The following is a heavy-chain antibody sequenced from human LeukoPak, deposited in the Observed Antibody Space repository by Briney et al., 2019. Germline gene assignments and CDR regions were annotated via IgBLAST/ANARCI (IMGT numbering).Heavy chain of an antibody. D-gene: IGHD1-20*01. CDR3: AKGGNKWNSEGGWFDP. CDR1: GFTFSSYA. V-gene: IGHV3-23*01. Sequence: PGGSLRLSCAASGFTFSSYAMSWVRQAPGKGLEWVSAISGSGGSTYYADSVKGRFTISRDNSKDTLYLQMNSPRVEDTAVYYCAKGGNKWNSEGGWFDPWGQGTLVTVSS. CDR2: ISGSGGST. J-gene: IGHJ5*02.